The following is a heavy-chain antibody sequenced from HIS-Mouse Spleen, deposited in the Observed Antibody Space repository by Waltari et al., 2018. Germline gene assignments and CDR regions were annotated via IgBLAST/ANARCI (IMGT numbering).Heavy chain of an antibody. CDR3: ARGQSNWGSENFDY. Sequence: QVQLVESGGGVVQPGRSLRLSCAASGFTFSSYAMHWVRQAPGKGLEWVAVISYDGSNKYYAESVKGRFTISRDNSKNTLYLQMNSLRAEDTAVYYCARGQSNWGSENFDYWGQGTLVTVSS. CDR1: GFTFSSYA. J-gene: IGHJ4*02. CDR2: ISYDGSNK. V-gene: IGHV3-30-3*01. D-gene: IGHD7-27*01.